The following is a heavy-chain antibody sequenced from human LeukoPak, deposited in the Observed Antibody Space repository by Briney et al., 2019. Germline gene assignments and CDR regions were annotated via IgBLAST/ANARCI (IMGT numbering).Heavy chain of an antibody. CDR3: ASRGSTVTTSTFDY. J-gene: IGHJ4*02. Sequence: SVKVSCKASGGTFSSYAISWVRQAPGQGLEWMGRIIPILGMANYAQKFQGRVTITADKSTSTAYMELSSLRSEDTAVYYCASRGSTVTTSTFDYWGQGTLVTVSS. V-gene: IGHV1-69*04. D-gene: IGHD4-17*01. CDR2: IIPILGMA. CDR1: GGTFSSYA.